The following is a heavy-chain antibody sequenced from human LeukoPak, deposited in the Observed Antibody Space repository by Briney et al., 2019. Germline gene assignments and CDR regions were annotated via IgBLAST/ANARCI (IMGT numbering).Heavy chain of an antibody. V-gene: IGHV3-23*01. Sequence: GGSLRLSCAASGFTFGNYGMNWVRQAPGKGLEWVTAISASGGNTYYADSVKGRFTISRDNAKDTLYLQMNSLRAEDTALYYCAKERASRLPFDYWGQGTLVTVSS. D-gene: IGHD6-25*01. CDR2: ISASGGNT. CDR1: GFTFGNYG. CDR3: AKERASRLPFDY. J-gene: IGHJ4*02.